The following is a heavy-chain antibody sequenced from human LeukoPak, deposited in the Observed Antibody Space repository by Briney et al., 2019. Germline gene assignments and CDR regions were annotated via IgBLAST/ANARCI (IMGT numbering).Heavy chain of an antibody. CDR3: ARGVNTISFTSDY. CDR1: GFIFRDYS. V-gene: IGHV3-43*02. CDR2: ISGDGVTT. J-gene: IGHJ4*02. Sequence: HPGGSLRLSCAASGFIFRDYSMHWVRHVPGKGLEWISLISGDGVTTYYADSVKGRFTISRDNHEDSLYLQMNTLRTEDTAFYYCARGVNTISFTSDYWARGSLVTVSS. D-gene: IGHD3-22*01.